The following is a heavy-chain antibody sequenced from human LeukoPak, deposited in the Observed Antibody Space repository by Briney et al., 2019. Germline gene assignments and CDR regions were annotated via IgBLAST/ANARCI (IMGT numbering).Heavy chain of an antibody. D-gene: IGHD3-10*01. CDR3: ARVGHYYGSGSSYTYYYYYMDV. V-gene: IGHV1-8*03. Sequence: ASVKVSCKASGYTFTSYDINWVRQATGQGLEWMGWMNPNNGNKAYAQKFQGRVTISRKTSISTAYMELSSLRSEDTALYHCARVGHYYGSGSSYTYYYYYMDVWGKGTAVTVSS. CDR1: GYTFTSYD. CDR2: MNPNNGNK. J-gene: IGHJ6*03.